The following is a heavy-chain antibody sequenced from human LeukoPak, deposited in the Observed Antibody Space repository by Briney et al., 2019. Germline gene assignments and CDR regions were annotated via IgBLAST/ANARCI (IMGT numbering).Heavy chain of an antibody. CDR2: IYYSGSI. J-gene: IGHJ4*02. Sequence: PSETLSLTCTVSGGSISSYYWSWIRQPPGKGLEWSGYIYYSGSINYNPSLKSRVTISVDTSKNQFSLKLSSVTAADTAVYYCAISIRGNTAPDYWGQGTLVTVSS. D-gene: IGHD5-18*01. V-gene: IGHV4-59*01. CDR3: AISIRGNTAPDY. CDR1: GGSISSYY.